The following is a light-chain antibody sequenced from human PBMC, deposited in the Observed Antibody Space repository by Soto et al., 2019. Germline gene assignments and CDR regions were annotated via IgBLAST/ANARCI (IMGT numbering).Light chain of an antibody. CDR3: QSYDSSLSGYVV. CDR2: GNS. J-gene: IGLJ2*01. CDR1: SSNIGAGND. Sequence: QSVLTQPPSVSGSPGQRVTISCTGSSSNIGAGNDIHRYQQHPGTAPKLLIYGNSNRPSGVPDRFSGSKSGTSASLAITGLQAEDEADYYCQSYDSSLSGYVVFGGGTKLTVL. V-gene: IGLV1-40*01.